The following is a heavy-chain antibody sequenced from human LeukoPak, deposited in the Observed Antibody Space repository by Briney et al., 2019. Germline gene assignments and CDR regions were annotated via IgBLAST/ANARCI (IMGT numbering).Heavy chain of an antibody. CDR3: AKAIDYGDYPFDY. CDR1: GFTLSSYA. J-gene: IGHJ4*02. D-gene: IGHD4-17*01. Sequence: GGSLRLSCAASGFTLSSYAMSWVRQAPGKGLEWVSAISGSGGSTYYADSVKGRFTISRDNSKNTLYLQMNSLRAEDTAVYYCAKAIDYGDYPFDYWGQGTLVTVSS. V-gene: IGHV3-23*01. CDR2: ISGSGGST.